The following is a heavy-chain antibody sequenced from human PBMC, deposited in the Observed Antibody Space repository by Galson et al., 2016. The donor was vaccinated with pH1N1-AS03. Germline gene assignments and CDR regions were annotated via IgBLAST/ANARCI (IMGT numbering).Heavy chain of an antibody. Sequence: SLRLSCAASGFNLSDYYMTWIRQAPGKGLEWVSYIRSSGTTIFYADSVEGRFTISRDNAKNSLYLQINSLRAEDTAVCYCARVWRENSFDMWGQGTMGTVFS. CDR3: ARVWRENSFDM. D-gene: IGHD2/OR15-2a*01. V-gene: IGHV3-11*04. CDR2: IRSSGTTI. J-gene: IGHJ3*02. CDR1: GFNLSDYY.